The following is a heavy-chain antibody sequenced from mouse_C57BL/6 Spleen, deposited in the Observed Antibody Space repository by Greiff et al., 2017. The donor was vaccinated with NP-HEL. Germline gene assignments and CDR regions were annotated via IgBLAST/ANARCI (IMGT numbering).Heavy chain of an antibody. D-gene: IGHD2-2*01. Sequence: EVQGVESGGGLVKPGGSLKLSCAASGFTFSSYTMSWVRQTPEKRLEWVATISGGGGNTYYPDSVNGRFTISRDNAKNTLYLQMSSLRSEDTALYYGARRTLYGYDEGFAYWGQGTLVTVSA. CDR2: ISGGGGNT. V-gene: IGHV5-9*01. CDR3: ARRTLYGYDEGFAY. J-gene: IGHJ3*01. CDR1: GFTFSSYT.